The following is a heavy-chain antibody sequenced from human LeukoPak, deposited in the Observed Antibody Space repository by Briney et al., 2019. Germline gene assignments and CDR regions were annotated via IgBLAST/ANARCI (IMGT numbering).Heavy chain of an antibody. Sequence: GGSLRLSCAASGFSFSSFAMHWVRQSPCKGLEWVATISYDGNNKYHGDSVKGRFAISRDNSKNTVFLQMSTLTTEDTAVYYCARDRVGAAELDYWGQGTLVTVSS. CDR3: ARDRVGAAELDY. CDR2: ISYDGNNK. D-gene: IGHD1-26*01. CDR1: GFSFSSFA. V-gene: IGHV3-30*09. J-gene: IGHJ4*02.